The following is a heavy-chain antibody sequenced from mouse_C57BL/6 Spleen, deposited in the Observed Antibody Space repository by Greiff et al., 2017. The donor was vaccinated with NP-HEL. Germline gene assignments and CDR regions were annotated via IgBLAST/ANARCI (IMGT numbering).Heavy chain of an antibody. J-gene: IGHJ4*01. V-gene: IGHV1-72*01. CDR3: ARSDYYGSDAMDY. CDR2: IGPNSGGT. Sequence: QVQLQQPGAELVKPGASVKLSCTASGYTFTSYWMHWVRQRPGRGLEWIGRIGPNSGGTKYNETVKSKATLTVDKPSSTAYMQLSSLTSEDSEVYDWARSDYYGSDAMDYWGQGTSVTVSA. CDR1: GYTFTSYW. D-gene: IGHD1-1*01.